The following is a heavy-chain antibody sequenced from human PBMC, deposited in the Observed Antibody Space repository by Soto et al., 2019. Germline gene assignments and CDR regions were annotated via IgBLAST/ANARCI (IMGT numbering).Heavy chain of an antibody. Sequence: QVQLVQSGAEVKKPGASVTVSCKASGYTFTNYGISWVRQAPGQELEWMGWINPSNANTRYTESLQGRVTMTTDTSTSTAYMELTSRRSDDTAVYYCARDSTSPTCLSTNCPRGGWFDPWGQGTQLTVSS. V-gene: IGHV1-18*04. CDR1: GYTFTNYG. D-gene: IGHD2-2*01. CDR2: INPSNANT. CDR3: ARDSTSPTCLSTNCPRGGWFDP. J-gene: IGHJ5*02.